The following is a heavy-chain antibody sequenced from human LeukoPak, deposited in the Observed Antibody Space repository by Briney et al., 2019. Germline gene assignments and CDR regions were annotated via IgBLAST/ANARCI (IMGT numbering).Heavy chain of an antibody. V-gene: IGHV4-34*01. CDR1: GGSFSGYY. CDR2: INHSGST. Sequence: SETLPLTCAVYGGSFSGYYWSWIRQPPGKGLEWIGEINHSGSTNYNPSLKSRVTISVDTSKNQFSLKLSSVTAADTAVYYCARGQWLVPFDYWGQGTLVTVSS. CDR3: ARGQWLVPFDY. D-gene: IGHD6-19*01. J-gene: IGHJ4*02.